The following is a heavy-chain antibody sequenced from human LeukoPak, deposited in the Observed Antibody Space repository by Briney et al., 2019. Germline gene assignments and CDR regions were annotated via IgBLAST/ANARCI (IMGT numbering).Heavy chain of an antibody. D-gene: IGHD3-9*01. V-gene: IGHV3-30-3*01. CDR3: ARDSYDILTGHGGSAFDI. Sequence: GGSLRLSCAASGFTFNTYNLHWVRQAPGKGLEWVAVILYDGSNRYYADSVKGRFTISRDNSKNTLYLQMNSLRAEDTAVYYCARDSYDILTGHGGSAFDIWGQGTMVTVSS. CDR1: GFTFNTYN. J-gene: IGHJ3*02. CDR2: ILYDGSNR.